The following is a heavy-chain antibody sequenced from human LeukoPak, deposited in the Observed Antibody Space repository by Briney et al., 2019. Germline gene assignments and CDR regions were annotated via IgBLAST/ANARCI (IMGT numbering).Heavy chain of an antibody. CDR3: ARAGPFIAAAGTRYFDY. V-gene: IGHV1-18*01. D-gene: IGHD6-13*01. CDR2: ISAYNGNA. CDR1: GYTFTSYG. J-gene: IGHJ4*02. Sequence: ASVKVSCKASGYTFTSYGISWVRQAPGRGLEWMGWISAYNGNANYAQKLQGRVTMTTDTSTSTAYMELRSLRSDDTAVYYCARAGPFIAAAGTRYFDYWGQGTLVTVSS.